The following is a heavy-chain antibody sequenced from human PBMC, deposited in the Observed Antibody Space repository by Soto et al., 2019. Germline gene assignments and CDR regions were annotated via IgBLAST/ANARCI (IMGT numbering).Heavy chain of an antibody. D-gene: IGHD6-6*01. Sequence: QVQLVQSGAEVKKPGASVKVSCKASGYTFTGYYMHWVRQAPGQGLEWMGWINPNSGGTNYAQKFQGRVTKTRDTSISTAYMELSRLRSDDMAVYYCARELVTSYSSSSDVWGQGTTVTVSS. CDR3: ARELVTSYSSSSDV. J-gene: IGHJ6*02. CDR2: INPNSGGT. V-gene: IGHV1-2*02. CDR1: GYTFTGYY.